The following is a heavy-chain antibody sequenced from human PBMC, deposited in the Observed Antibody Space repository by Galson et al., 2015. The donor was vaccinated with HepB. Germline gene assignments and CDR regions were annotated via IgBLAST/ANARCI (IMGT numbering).Heavy chain of an antibody. CDR1: GFTFSSYG. D-gene: IGHD3-22*01. CDR2: IWYDGSNK. CDR3: ARDLDIVVVISATDV. J-gene: IGHJ6*02. Sequence: SLRLSCAASGFTFSSYGMHWVRQAPGKGLEWVAVIWYDGSNKYYADSVKGRFTISRDNSKNTLYLQMNSLRAEDTAVYYCARDLDIVVVISATDVWGQGTTVTVSS. V-gene: IGHV3-33*01.